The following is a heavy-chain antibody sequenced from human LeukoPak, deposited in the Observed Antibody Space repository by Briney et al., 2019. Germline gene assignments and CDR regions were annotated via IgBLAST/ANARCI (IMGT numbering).Heavy chain of an antibody. CDR1: GFTFSRHW. CDR2: ISYDGSNK. CDR3: ARTWGSDILTDYFVH. Sequence: GGSLRLSCVASGFTFSRHWMSWVRQAPGKGLEWVAVISYDGSNKYYADSVKGRFTISRDNSKNTLYLQINSLRAEDTAVYYCARTWGSDILTDYFVHWGQGTLVTVSS. V-gene: IGHV3-30-3*01. J-gene: IGHJ4*02. D-gene: IGHD3-9*01.